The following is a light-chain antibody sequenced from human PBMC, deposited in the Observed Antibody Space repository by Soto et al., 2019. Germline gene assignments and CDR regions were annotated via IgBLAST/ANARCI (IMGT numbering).Light chain of an antibody. CDR2: EVS. J-gene: IGLJ1*01. CDR1: SSDVGGYNY. CDR3: SSFTNTITRYA. Sequence: QSVLTQPASVSGSPGQSITISCTGTSSDVGGYNYVSRFQHHPGKAPKLIIYEVSYRPSGVSNRFSGSKSGDTASLTISGLQAEDEADYYCSSFTNTITRYAFGTGTKLTVL. V-gene: IGLV2-14*01.